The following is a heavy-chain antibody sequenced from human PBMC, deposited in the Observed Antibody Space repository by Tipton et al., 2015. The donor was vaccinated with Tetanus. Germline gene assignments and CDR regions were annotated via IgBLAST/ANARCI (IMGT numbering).Heavy chain of an antibody. CDR3: AREVPAAGHFDS. D-gene: IGHD2-2*01. CDR2: VYYNGNT. V-gene: IGHV4-59*01. J-gene: IGHJ4*02. Sequence: TLSLTCSVSGDSISSFYWNWIRQPPGKGLEWIGYVYYNGNTHYNPALKSRVTISVDTSKNQFSLKLSSVTAADTAIYYCAREVPAAGHFDSWGQGTLVTVSS. CDR1: GDSISSFY.